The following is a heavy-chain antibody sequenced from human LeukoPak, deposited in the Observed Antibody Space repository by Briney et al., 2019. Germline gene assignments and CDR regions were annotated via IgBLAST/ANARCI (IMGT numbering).Heavy chain of an antibody. Sequence: GASVKVSCKASGYTFTRYYMHWVRQAPGQGLEWMGIINPSGGSTSYAQKFQGRVTMTRDMSTSTVYMELSSLRSDDTAVYYCARDGRFGELLTPWYWGQGTLVTVSS. V-gene: IGHV1-46*01. CDR3: ARDGRFGELLTPWY. J-gene: IGHJ4*02. CDR1: GYTFTRYY. CDR2: INPSGGST. D-gene: IGHD3-10*01.